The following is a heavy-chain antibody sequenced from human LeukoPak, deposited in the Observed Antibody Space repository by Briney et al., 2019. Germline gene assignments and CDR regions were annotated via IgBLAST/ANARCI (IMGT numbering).Heavy chain of an antibody. CDR3: AKTARIVKDENSAYRPLDD. CDR2: IRQDGSDK. J-gene: IGHJ4*02. CDR1: GFIFSNYW. D-gene: IGHD3-16*01. V-gene: IGHV3-7*01. Sequence: PGGSLRPSCTASGFIFSNYWMNWVRQAPGKGLEWVANIRQDGSDKYYVDSVKGRFTISRDNAKNSLYLQMNSLRAEDTAVYYCAKTARIVKDENSAYRPLDDWGQGTPVTVSS.